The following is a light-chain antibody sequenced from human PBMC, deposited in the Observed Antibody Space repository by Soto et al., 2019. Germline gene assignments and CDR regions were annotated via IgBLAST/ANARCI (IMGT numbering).Light chain of an antibody. J-gene: IGKJ2*01. CDR2: GAS. Sequence: EIVMTQSPATLSVSPGERATLSCRASQSVTSNLAWYQQKPGRAPRLLIYGASTRATSIPTRFSGSGSGTEFTLTISKLQYEDFALYYCQHYFTWPYTFGQGTKLEIK. CDR3: QHYFTWPYT. CDR1: QSVTSN. V-gene: IGKV3-15*01.